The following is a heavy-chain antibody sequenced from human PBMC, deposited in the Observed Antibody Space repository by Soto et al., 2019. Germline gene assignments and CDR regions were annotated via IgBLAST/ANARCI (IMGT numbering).Heavy chain of an antibody. Sequence: EVQVVESGGGLVEPGRSLRLSCTGSGFTFGDYAMSWSRQASGKGLEWVGVIRSKAYGGTTDYAASVKGRFTILRDDSKSIAYLQMSSLQTEDTGVYYCTKYTHVSRYSYFGMDVWGHGTTVTVSS. CDR1: GFTFGDYA. V-gene: IGHV3-49*03. CDR2: IRSKAYGGTT. CDR3: TKYTHVSRYSYFGMDV. D-gene: IGHD3-3*01. J-gene: IGHJ6*02.